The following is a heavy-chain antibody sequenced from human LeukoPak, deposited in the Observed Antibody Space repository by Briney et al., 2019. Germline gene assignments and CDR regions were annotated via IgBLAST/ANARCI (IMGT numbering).Heavy chain of an antibody. Sequence: GGSLRLSCAASGFTFSSYWMSWVRQAPGKGLEWVASILQDASDTYYVDSVKGRFTNSRDSAKNSVYLQMNYLRAEDSAVYYCVPARWLQLPSYWGQGTLVTVSS. D-gene: IGHD5-24*01. CDR3: VPARWLQLPSY. J-gene: IGHJ4*02. CDR1: GFTFSSYW. CDR2: ILQDASDT. V-gene: IGHV3-7*01.